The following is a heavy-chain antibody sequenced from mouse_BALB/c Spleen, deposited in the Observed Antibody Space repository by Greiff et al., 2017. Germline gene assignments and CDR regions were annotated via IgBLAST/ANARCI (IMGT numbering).Heavy chain of an antibody. Sequence: EVQRVESGGGLVKLGGSLKLSCAASGFTFSSYYMSWVRQTPEKRLELVAAINSNGGSTYYPDTVKGRFTISRDNAKNTLYLQMSSLKSEDTALYYCARRGIYYYAMDYWGQGTSVTVSS. CDR2: INSNGGST. CDR3: ARRGIYYYAMDY. D-gene: IGHD2-1*01. J-gene: IGHJ4*01. V-gene: IGHV5-6-2*01. CDR1: GFTFSSYY.